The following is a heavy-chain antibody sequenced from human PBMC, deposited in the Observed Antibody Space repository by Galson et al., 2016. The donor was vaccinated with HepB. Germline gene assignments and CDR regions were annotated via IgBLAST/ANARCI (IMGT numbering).Heavy chain of an antibody. V-gene: IGHV3-48*03. CDR2: ISSSGGMI. Sequence: SLRLSCAASGFTFSSYEMHWVRQAPGKGLEWVSYISSSGGMIFYADSVRGRFTISRDNAKNSLYLQMNSLRDEDTAVYYCARGRRTYYRYFEHWGQGTLVTVSS. D-gene: IGHD1-26*01. J-gene: IGHJ1*01. CDR1: GFTFSSYE. CDR3: ARGRRTYYRYFEH.